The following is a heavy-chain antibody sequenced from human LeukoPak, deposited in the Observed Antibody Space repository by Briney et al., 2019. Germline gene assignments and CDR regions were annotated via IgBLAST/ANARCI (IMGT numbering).Heavy chain of an antibody. CDR1: GYTFTSYY. Sequence: ASVNVSCKASGYTFTSYYMHWVRQAPGKGLEWMGGFDPEDGETIYAQKFQGRVTMTEDTSTDTAYMELSSLRSEDTAVYYCATASIGFTMGYWGQGTLVTVSS. CDR2: FDPEDGET. CDR3: ATASIGFTMGY. J-gene: IGHJ4*02. D-gene: IGHD3-10*01. V-gene: IGHV1-24*01.